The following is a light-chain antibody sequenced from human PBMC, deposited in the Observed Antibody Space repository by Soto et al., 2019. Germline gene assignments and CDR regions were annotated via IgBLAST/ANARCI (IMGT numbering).Light chain of an antibody. Sequence: QSVLTQPASVSGSPGQSITISCTGTSSDVGGYNFVSWYQQHPGRVPKLMIYEVTHRPSGVSNRFSGSKSGNTASLTISGLQAEDEADYYCSSYTSCSTLVFGGGTKLTVL. J-gene: IGLJ2*01. V-gene: IGLV2-14*01. CDR3: SSYTSCSTLV. CDR1: SSDVGGYNF. CDR2: EVT.